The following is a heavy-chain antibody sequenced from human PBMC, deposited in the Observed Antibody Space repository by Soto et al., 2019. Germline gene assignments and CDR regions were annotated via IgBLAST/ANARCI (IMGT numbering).Heavy chain of an antibody. V-gene: IGHV4-34*01. CDR3: ARGRGDGYNQNWYFDL. CDR1: GGSFSGYY. D-gene: IGHD3-10*01. CDR2: INNGGSS. J-gene: IGHJ2*01. Sequence: QVHLQQWGAGLLKPSETLSLTCAVYGGSFSGYYWSWIRQPPGKGLEWIGEINNGGSSNYNPSLKGRGSMSVGTSNNQCSLKLTSVTAPDTAGYYCARGRGDGYNQNWYFDLWGRGTLVTVSS.